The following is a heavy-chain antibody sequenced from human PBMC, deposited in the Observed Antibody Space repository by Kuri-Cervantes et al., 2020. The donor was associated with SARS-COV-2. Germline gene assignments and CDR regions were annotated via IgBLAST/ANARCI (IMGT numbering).Heavy chain of an antibody. CDR3: ARGKIEGDFWGDNYYYYGLDV. CDR2: IYYSGDV. D-gene: IGHD3-3*01. Sequence: GSLRLSCTVSGGSMSSYYWTWIRQAPGKGLEWIGYIYYSGDVNYNPALKSRVTISLDTSKNQFSLQLTSVTAADTAMYYCARGKIEGDFWGDNYYYYGLDVWGHGTTVTVSS. V-gene: IGHV4-59*12. J-gene: IGHJ6*02. CDR1: GGSMSSYY.